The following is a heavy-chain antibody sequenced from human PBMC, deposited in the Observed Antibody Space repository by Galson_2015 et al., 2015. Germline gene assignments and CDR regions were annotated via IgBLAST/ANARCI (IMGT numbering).Heavy chain of an antibody. CDR1: GFTFSSYA. Sequence: SLRLSCAASGFTFSSYAIHWVRQAPGKGLEWVAVISSDGSNKYYADSVKGRFSISRDNSKNTLYLQMNSLRTEDTAVYYCASEIASSANLRYWGQGSLVIVSS. CDR3: ASEIASSANLRY. V-gene: IGHV3-30-3*01. D-gene: IGHD6-13*01. CDR2: ISSDGSNK. J-gene: IGHJ4*02.